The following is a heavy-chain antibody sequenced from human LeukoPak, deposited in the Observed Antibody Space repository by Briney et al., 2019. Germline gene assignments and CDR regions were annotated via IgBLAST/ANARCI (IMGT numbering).Heavy chain of an antibody. Sequence: RASVKVSCKASGYTFTSYDINWVRQATGRGLEWMGWVNPNSGNTGYAQKFQGRVTITRNTSISTAYMELSSLRSEDTAVYYCARAHSGSYYLDYWGQGTLVTVSS. J-gene: IGHJ4*02. CDR3: ARAHSGSYYLDY. CDR1: GYTFTSYD. CDR2: VNPNSGNT. D-gene: IGHD1-26*01. V-gene: IGHV1-8*03.